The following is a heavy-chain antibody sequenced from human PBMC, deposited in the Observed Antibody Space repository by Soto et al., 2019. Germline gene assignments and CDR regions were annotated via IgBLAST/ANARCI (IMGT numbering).Heavy chain of an antibody. D-gene: IGHD4-17*01. V-gene: IGHV4-61*01. CDR2: IYYSGST. CDR3: ARAYGDYVSNYYYYGMDV. J-gene: IGHJ6*02. Sequence: PSETLSLTCTVSGGSVSSGSYYWSWIRQPPGKGLEWIGYIYYSGSTNYNPSLKSRVTISVDTSKNQFSLKLSSVTAADTAVYYCARAYGDYVSNYYYYGMDVWGQGTTVTVSS. CDR1: GGSVSSGSYY.